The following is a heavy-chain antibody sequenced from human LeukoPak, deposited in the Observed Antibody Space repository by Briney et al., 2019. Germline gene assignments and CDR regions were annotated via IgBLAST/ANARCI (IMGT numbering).Heavy chain of an antibody. V-gene: IGHV1-2*02. CDR2: INPNSGGT. CDR1: GYTFTGYY. CDR3: ARGAYCSSTSCYRGYFDY. D-gene: IGHD2-2*02. Sequence: ASVKVSCKASGYTFTGYYMHWVQQAPGQGLEWMGWINPNSGGTNYAQKFQGRVTMTRDTSISTAYMELSRLRSDDTAVYYCARGAYCSSTSCYRGYFDYWGQGTLVTVSS. J-gene: IGHJ4*02.